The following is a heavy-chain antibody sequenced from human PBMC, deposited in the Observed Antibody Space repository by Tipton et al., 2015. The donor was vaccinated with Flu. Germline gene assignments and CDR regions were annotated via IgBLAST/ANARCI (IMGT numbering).Heavy chain of an antibody. CDR1: GFTFSSYG. CDR3: AKLRFLERLRAFDI. CDR2: ISYDGSNK. V-gene: IGHV3-30*18. Sequence: SLRLSCAASGFTFSSYGMHWVRQAPGKGLEWVAVISYDGSNKYYADSVKGRFTISRDNSKNTLYLQMNSLRAEDTAVYYCAKLRFLERLRAFDIWGQGTMVTVSS. J-gene: IGHJ3*02. D-gene: IGHD3-3*01.